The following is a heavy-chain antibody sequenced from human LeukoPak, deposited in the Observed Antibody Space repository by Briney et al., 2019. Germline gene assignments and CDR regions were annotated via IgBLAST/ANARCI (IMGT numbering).Heavy chain of an antibody. J-gene: IGHJ4*02. CDR3: AREGYYDSSGYYFY. V-gene: IGHV3-48*01. CDR2: ISSSSSTI. Sequence: GGSLRLSCAASGFTFSSYSMNWVRQAPGKGLEWVSYISSSSSTIYYADSVKGRFTISRDNAKNSLYLQMNSLRAEDTAVYYCAREGYYDSSGYYFYWGQGTLVTVSS. CDR1: GFTFSSYS. D-gene: IGHD3-22*01.